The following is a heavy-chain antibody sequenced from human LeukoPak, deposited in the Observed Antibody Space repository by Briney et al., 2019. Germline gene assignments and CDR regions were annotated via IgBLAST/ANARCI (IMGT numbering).Heavy chain of an antibody. J-gene: IGHJ4*02. Sequence: ASVKVSCKASGHTFTSHSINWVRQAPGQGLEWMGWINMNTGNPTYAQGFAGRFVFSLDTSASTAYMQIISLRAEDTAVYYCARDRSIVHFDFWGQGTLVTVSS. CDR1: GHTFTSHS. CDR3: ARDRSIVHFDF. D-gene: IGHD3-16*02. V-gene: IGHV7-4-1*02. CDR2: INMNTGNP.